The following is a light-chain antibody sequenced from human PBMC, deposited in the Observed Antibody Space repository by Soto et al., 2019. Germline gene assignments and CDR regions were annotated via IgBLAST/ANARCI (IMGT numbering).Light chain of an antibody. CDR3: QQYKSFPRT. J-gene: IGKJ2*01. V-gene: IGKV1-5*03. CDR2: KAS. Sequence: GDRVTIPCRASQRVTSWLAWYQQKPGKAPKLLIYKASNLESGVPSRFSGSGYGTEFTLTLSSLQPDDFATYYCQQYKSFPRTFGQGTKLE. CDR1: QRVTSW.